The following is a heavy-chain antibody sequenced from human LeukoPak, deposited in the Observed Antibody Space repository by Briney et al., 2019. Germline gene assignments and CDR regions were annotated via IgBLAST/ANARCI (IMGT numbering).Heavy chain of an antibody. CDR3: AKDKIGRFGESRLFDY. V-gene: IGHV3-23*01. Sequence: GGSLRLSCAASGFTFSSYAMSWVRQAPGKGLEWVSAISGSGGSTYYADSVKGRFTISRDNSKNTLYLQMNSLRAEDTAVYYCAKDKIGRFGESRLFDYWGQGTLVTVSS. CDR1: GFTFSSYA. J-gene: IGHJ4*02. CDR2: ISGSGGST. D-gene: IGHD3-10*01.